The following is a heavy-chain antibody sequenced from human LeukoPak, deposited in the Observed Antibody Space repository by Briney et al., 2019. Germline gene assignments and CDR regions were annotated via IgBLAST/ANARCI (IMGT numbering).Heavy chain of an antibody. CDR3: ARDRDCSRTSCFNAFDV. CDR1: GFTFSTYE. CDR2: ISHDGNDQ. V-gene: IGHV3-30*04. D-gene: IGHD2-2*01. Sequence: GGSLRLSCAASGFTFSTYEMHWVRQAPGKGLEWVAVISHDGNDQYYGDSVKGRFTISRDNSKNALYLQMNSLRLEDTAVYYCARDRDCSRTSCFNAFDVWGQGTMAIVSS. J-gene: IGHJ3*01.